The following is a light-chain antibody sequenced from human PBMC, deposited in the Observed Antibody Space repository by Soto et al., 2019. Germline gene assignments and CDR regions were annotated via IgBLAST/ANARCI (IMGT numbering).Light chain of an antibody. CDR3: QQYDDWPHT. CDR2: AAS. J-gene: IGKJ2*01. CDR1: QSVSN. V-gene: IGKV3D-15*01. Sequence: EIVMTQSPATLSVSPGERATLSCWASQSVSNLAWYQQKPGQTPRLLIYAASTRATGMPARFSGSGSGTEFTLSISRLQSEVFAVYYWQQYDDWPHTFGRWTQLEI.